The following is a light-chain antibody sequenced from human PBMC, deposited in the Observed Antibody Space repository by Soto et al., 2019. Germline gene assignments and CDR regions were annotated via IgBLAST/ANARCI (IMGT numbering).Light chain of an antibody. J-gene: IGLJ1*01. Sequence: QSALAQPPSASGSPGQSVTISCTGTKSDIGVYDFVSWYQHHPGKAPRLIIYDVVQRPSGVPDRFSGSKSGNTASLTVSGREAADEADYFCKSYAGSNTYVFGSGSMVTV. CDR2: DVV. V-gene: IGLV2-8*01. CDR3: KSYAGSNTYV. CDR1: KSDIGVYDF.